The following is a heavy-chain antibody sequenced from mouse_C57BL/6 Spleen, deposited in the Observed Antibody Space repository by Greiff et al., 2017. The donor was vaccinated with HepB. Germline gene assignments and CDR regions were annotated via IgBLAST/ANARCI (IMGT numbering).Heavy chain of an antibody. CDR3: ARADYSWFAY. V-gene: IGHV1-18*01. D-gene: IGHD1-1*01. Sequence: EVQLQQSGPELVKPGASVKIPCKASGYTFTDYNMDWVKQSHGKSLEWIGDINPNNGGTIYNQTFKGKATLTVDKSSSTAYMELRSLTSEDTAVYYWARADYSWFAYWGQGTLVTVSA. CDR2: INPNNGGT. CDR1: GYTFTDYN. J-gene: IGHJ3*01.